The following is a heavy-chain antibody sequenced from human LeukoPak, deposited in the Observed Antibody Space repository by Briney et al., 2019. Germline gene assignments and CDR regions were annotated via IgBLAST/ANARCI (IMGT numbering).Heavy chain of an antibody. V-gene: IGHV1-2*02. CDR2: INPNSGGT. CDR1: GYTFTGYY. CDR3: AREAETPLLWFGELYGHNWFDP. D-gene: IGHD3-10*01. J-gene: IGHJ5*02. Sequence: ASVKVSCKASGYTFTGYYMHWVRQAPGQGLAWMGWINPNSGGTNYAQKFQGRITMNNDTFISTAYRELSRVRSDDTAVYYCAREAETPLLWFGELYGHNWFDPWGQGTLVAVSS.